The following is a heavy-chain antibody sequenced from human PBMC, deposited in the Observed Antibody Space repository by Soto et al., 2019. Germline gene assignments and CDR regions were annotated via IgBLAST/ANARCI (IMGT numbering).Heavy chain of an antibody. D-gene: IGHD3-22*01. J-gene: IGHJ4*02. CDR2: INHSGST. CDR3: ARVRIYDSSGYYRDFDY. Sequence: SETLSLTCAVYGGSFSGYYWSWIRQPPGKWLEWIGEINHSGSTNYNPSLKSRVTISVDTSKNQFSLKLSSVTAADTAVYYCARVRIYDSSGYYRDFDYWGQGXLVTVSS. V-gene: IGHV4-34*01. CDR1: GGSFSGYY.